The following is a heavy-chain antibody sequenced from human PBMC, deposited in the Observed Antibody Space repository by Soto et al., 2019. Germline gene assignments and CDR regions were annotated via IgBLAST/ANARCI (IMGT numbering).Heavy chain of an antibody. J-gene: IGHJ6*02. V-gene: IGHV1-3*01. CDR2: LNAGNGNT. CDR1: GYTFTSYA. CDR3: AGGVRVAATPTFYYYYGMDV. D-gene: IGHD2-15*01. Sequence: QVQLVQSGAEVKKPGASVKVSCKASGYTFTSYAMHWVRQAPGQRLEWRGWLNAGNGNTKYSQKFQGRVTVTRDTSASTAYLELSGLRSEDTGVYYCAGGVRVAATPTFYYYYGMDVWGQGTTVTVSS.